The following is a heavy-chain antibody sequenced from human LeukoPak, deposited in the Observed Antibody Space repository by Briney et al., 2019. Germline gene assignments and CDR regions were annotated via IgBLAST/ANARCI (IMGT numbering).Heavy chain of an antibody. V-gene: IGHV4-59*01. CDR1: GGSISSYY. J-gene: IGHJ4*02. Sequence: SETLSLTCTVSGGSISSYYWSWIRQPPGKGLEWIGYIYYSGSTNYNPSLRSRVTISVDTSKNQFSLKLSSVTAADTAVYYCASQERGYSFHWGQGTLVIVSS. CDR2: IYYSGST. CDR3: ASQERGYSFH. D-gene: IGHD5-18*01.